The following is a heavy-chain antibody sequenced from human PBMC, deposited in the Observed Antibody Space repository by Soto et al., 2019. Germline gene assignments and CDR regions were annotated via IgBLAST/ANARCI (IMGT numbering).Heavy chain of an antibody. J-gene: IGHJ4*02. Sequence: PGGSLRLSCAASGFTFSSYAMSWVRQAPGKGLEWVSAISGSGGSTYYADSVKGRFTISRDNSKNTLYLQMNSLRAEDTAVYYCAKDKVDIVVVVAATPDYWGQGTLVTVSS. CDR2: ISGSGGST. CDR3: AKDKVDIVVVVAATPDY. D-gene: IGHD2-15*01. CDR1: GFTFSSYA. V-gene: IGHV3-23*01.